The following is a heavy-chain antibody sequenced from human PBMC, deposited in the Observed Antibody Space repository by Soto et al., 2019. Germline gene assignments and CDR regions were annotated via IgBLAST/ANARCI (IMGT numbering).Heavy chain of an antibody. J-gene: IGHJ4*02. CDR2: MQPRDGGT. Sequence: QVQLVQSGAEVREPGASVKVSCKASGYSFSSLDINWVRQTTGQGLEWMGWMQPRDGGTGYAQKFQGRVTMTRDTSINTAYMELSSLTSDDTAFYYCARGVTAGVDYWGQGTLVTVSS. CDR1: GYSFSSLD. D-gene: IGHD1-26*01. CDR3: ARGVTAGVDY. V-gene: IGHV1-8*01.